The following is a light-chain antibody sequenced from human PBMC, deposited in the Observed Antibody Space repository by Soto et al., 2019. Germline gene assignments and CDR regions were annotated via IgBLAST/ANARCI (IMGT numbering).Light chain of an antibody. J-gene: IGKJ2*01. CDR2: KSS. CDR1: ESINRR. V-gene: IGKV1-5*03. CDR3: QRLDTSKAMYF. Sequence: DIHMTQSPSTLSASVGERVTINCRASESINRRLAWYQQKPGSDPNLLIYKSSTLESGDPPRFIGSGYGTKFTLTISSLQPHDLSTYYCQRLDTSKAMYFFGQGTKLDIK.